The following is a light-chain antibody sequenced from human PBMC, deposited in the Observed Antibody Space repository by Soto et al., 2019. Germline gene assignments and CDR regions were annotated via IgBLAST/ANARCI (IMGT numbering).Light chain of an antibody. CDR2: KAS. V-gene: IGKV1-5*03. Sequence: DIQMTQSPSTLSASVGDRVTITCRASQSIGSWLAWLQQKPGKAPKLLIYKASSLQSGVPSRFSGSGSGTEFTLTISSLQPDDFATYYCQQYSSFPTFGQGTKVEIK. J-gene: IGKJ1*01. CDR1: QSIGSW. CDR3: QQYSSFPT.